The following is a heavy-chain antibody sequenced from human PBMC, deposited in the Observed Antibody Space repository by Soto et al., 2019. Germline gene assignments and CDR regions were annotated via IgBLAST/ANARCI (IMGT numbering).Heavy chain of an antibody. CDR1: GFTFSAYT. CDR2: INENSNDI. V-gene: IGHV3-21*01. CDR3: ATPPLAPDPGY. Sequence: PGGSLRLSCEASGFTFSAYTMNWVRQAPGKGLEWLSSINENSNDIHYADSVRGRFPISRDNAKNSLYLQLNSLTADDTAVYYCATPPLAPDPGYWGQGTLVTVSS. D-gene: IGHD1-1*01. J-gene: IGHJ4*02.